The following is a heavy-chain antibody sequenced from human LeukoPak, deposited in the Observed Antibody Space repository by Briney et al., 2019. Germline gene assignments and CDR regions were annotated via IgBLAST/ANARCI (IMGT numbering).Heavy chain of an antibody. CDR1: GGSFSGYY. CDR2: INHSGST. V-gene: IGHV4-34*01. CDR3: ASEMATINAFDI. J-gene: IGHJ3*02. D-gene: IGHD5-24*01. Sequence: PSETLSFTCAVYGGSFSGYYWSWIRQPPGKGLEWIGEINHSGSTNYNPSLKSRVTISVDTSKNQFSLKLSSVTAADTAVYYCASEMATINAFDIWGQGTMVTVSS.